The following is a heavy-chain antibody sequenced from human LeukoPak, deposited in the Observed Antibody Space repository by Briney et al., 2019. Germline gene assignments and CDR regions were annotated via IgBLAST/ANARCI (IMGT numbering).Heavy chain of an antibody. V-gene: IGHV1-69*13. D-gene: IGHD1-26*01. J-gene: IGHJ4*02. CDR3: TRGGIVGAYRH. CDR2: IIPIFGTA. Sequence: GASVKVSCKASGGTFSSYAICWVRQAPGQGLEWMGGIIPIFGTANYAQKFQGRVTITADESTSTAYMELSSLRFEDTALYYCTRGGIVGAYRHWGQGTLVTVSS. CDR1: GGTFSSYA.